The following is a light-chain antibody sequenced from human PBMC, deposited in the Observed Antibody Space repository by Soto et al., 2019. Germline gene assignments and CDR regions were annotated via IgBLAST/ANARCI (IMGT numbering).Light chain of an antibody. CDR1: SRDVGGYNY. J-gene: IGLJ1*01. V-gene: IGLV2-14*01. CDR3: SSYTSSSTYV. Sequence: QSVLTQTASVSESPGQSITISCTGTSRDVGGYNYVSWYQQHPGKAHKLMIYDVSNLPSGVSNRFSGSKSGNTASLTISGLQAEDEADYYCSSYTSSSTYVFGTGTKVTVL. CDR2: DVS.